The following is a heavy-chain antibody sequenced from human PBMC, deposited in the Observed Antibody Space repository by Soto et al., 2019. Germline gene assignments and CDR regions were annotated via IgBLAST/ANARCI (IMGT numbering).Heavy chain of an antibody. Sequence: EVQLVESGGGLVQPGRSLRLSCAASGFTFDDYAMHWVRQAPGKGLEWVSGISWNSGSIGYADSVKGRFTISRDNAKNSLYLQMNNLRAEDTALYYCAKDPRRGFGDPWFDPWGQGTLVTVSS. D-gene: IGHD3-10*01. CDR1: GFTFDDYA. J-gene: IGHJ5*02. CDR3: AKDPRRGFGDPWFDP. V-gene: IGHV3-9*01. CDR2: ISWNSGSI.